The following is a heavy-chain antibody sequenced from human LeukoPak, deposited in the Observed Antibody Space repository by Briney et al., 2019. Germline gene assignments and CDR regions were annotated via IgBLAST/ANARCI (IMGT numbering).Heavy chain of an antibody. J-gene: IGHJ3*02. CDR2: IQSDRSEK. CDR3: ARDRGSGDLEWLRDAFDI. CDR1: GFTFSDYG. Sequence: PGGSLRLSCAASGFTFSDYGMHWVRQAPGRGLEWVAFIQSDRSEKSSADSVKGRFSISRDKSKNTLYLQMDSLRAEDTAVYYCARDRGSGDLEWLRDAFDIWGQGTMVTVSS. V-gene: IGHV3-30*02. D-gene: IGHD3-3*01.